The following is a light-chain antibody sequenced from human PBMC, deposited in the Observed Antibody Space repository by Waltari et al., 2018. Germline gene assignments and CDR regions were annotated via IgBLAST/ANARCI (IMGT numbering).Light chain of an antibody. CDR1: NSNIGNNY. J-gene: IGLJ2*01. CDR3: GTWDINLSAVV. Sequence: QSVLTQPPSVSAAPGQKVTISCSGSNSNIGNNYVSWYQQRPETAPKLLFYDDAKRPSGIPDRFSGSKSGTSATLGITGLQTGDEAVYYCGTWDINLSAVVFGGGTKLTVL. CDR2: DDA. V-gene: IGLV1-51*01.